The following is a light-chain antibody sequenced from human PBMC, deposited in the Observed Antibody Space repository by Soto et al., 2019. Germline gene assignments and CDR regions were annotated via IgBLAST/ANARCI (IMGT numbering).Light chain of an antibody. V-gene: IGKV3-20*01. CDR2: GAS. Sequence: DIVLTQSPGTLSLSPGEKATLSCRASQSVTGSYLAWYQQKPGQAARLLIYGASSRATGIPDRFSGSGSGTDFTLTISRLEPEDFAVYHCQQYGRSPFTFGQGTRLEIK. CDR3: QQYGRSPFT. CDR1: QSVTGSY. J-gene: IGKJ5*01.